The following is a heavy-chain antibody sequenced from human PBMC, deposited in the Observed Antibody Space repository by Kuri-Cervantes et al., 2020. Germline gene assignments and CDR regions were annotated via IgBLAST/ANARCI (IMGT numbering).Heavy chain of an antibody. Sequence: GESLKISCAASGFTVSSNYMSWVRQAPGKGLEWVSVIYSGGSTYYADSVKGRFTISRDNSKNTLYLQMNGLRAEDTAVYYCARESGYWGQGTLVTVSS. CDR2: IYSGGST. V-gene: IGHV3-66*01. D-gene: IGHD3-3*01. J-gene: IGHJ4*02. CDR1: GFTVSSNY. CDR3: ARESGY.